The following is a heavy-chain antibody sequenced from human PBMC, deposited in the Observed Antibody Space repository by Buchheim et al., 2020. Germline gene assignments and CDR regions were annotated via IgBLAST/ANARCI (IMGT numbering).Heavy chain of an antibody. CDR3: ARDVAPVVINYYGMDV. V-gene: IGHV3-30*04. CDR1: GFTFSSYA. D-gene: IGHD3-22*01. CDR2: ISYDGSNK. Sequence: QVQLVESGGGVVQPGRSLRLSCAASGFTFSSYAMHWVRQAPGKGLEWVAVISYDGSNKYYADSVKGRFTISRDNSENTLYLQMNSLRAEDTAVYYCARDVAPVVINYYGMDVWGQGTT. J-gene: IGHJ6*02.